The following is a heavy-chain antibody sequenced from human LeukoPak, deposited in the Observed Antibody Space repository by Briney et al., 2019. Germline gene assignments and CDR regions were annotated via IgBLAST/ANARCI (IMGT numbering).Heavy chain of an antibody. Sequence: GGSLSLSCAASGFTFSTHSMNWVRQAPGKGLEWVSYISSSSSSIYYADSVKGRFTISRDNAKNSLSLQMNSLRAEDTAVYYCARQRGSGCLDYWGQGTLVTVSS. V-gene: IGHV3-48*04. CDR2: ISSSSSSI. CDR1: GFTFSTHS. CDR3: ARQRGSGCLDY. J-gene: IGHJ4*02. D-gene: IGHD6-19*01.